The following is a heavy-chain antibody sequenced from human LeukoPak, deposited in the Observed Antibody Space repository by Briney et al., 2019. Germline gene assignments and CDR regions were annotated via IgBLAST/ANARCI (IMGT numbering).Heavy chain of an antibody. J-gene: IGHJ3*02. CDR2: ILYSGST. CDR3: ARELGYSSSWFPHDAFDI. CDR1: GGSISNYY. V-gene: IGHV4-59*12. Sequence: SETLSLPCTVSGGSISNYYWSWIRQPPGKGLEWIGNILYSGSTNYNPSLKSRVTISVDTSKNQFSLKLNSATAADTAVYYCARELGYSSSWFPHDAFDIWGQGTMVTVSS. D-gene: IGHD6-13*01.